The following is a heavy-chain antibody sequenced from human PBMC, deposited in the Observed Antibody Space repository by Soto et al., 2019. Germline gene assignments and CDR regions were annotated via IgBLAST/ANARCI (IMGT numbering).Heavy chain of an antibody. CDR1: GFTFSSYA. D-gene: IGHD5-18*01. V-gene: IGHV3-23*01. J-gene: IGHJ6*02. Sequence: EVQLLESGGGLVQPGGSLRLSCAASGFTFSSYAMSWVRQAPGKGLEWVSAISGSGGSTYYADSVKGRFTISRDNSKNTLYLQMNSLRAEDTAVYYCAKDREEQLWFMTSGWGGYGMDVWDQGTTVTVSS. CDR3: AKDREEQLWFMTSGWGGYGMDV. CDR2: ISGSGGST.